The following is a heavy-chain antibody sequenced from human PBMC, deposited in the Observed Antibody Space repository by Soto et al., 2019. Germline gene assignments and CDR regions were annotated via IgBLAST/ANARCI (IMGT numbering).Heavy chain of an antibody. CDR2: IYHSGST. CDR1: GGSISSGGYS. V-gene: IGHV4-30-2*01. Sequence: SETLCLTCAVSGGSISSGGYSWSWIRQPPGKGLEWVGYIYHSGSTYYNPSLKSRVTISVDRSKNQFSLKLSSVTAADTAVYFCAISSTTVPTLDYWGQGTLVTFSS. D-gene: IGHD1-26*01. J-gene: IGHJ4*02. CDR3: AISSTTVPTLDY.